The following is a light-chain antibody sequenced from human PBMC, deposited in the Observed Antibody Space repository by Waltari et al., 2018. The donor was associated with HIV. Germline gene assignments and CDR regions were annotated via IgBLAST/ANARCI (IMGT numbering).Light chain of an antibody. J-gene: IGKJ1*01. CDR1: QSISSY. CDR3: QQSYSTPRT. Sequence: DIQMPQSPSSLSASVGDRVTITFRARQSISSYLNWYQQKPGKAPKLLIYAASSLQSGVPSRFSGSGSGTDFTLTISSLQPEDFATYYCQQSYSTPRTFGQGTKVEIK. V-gene: IGKV1-39*01. CDR2: AAS.